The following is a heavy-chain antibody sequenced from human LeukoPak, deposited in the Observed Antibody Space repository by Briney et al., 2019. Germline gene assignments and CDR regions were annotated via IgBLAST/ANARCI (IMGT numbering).Heavy chain of an antibody. CDR1: GGSISSSSYY. V-gene: IGHV4-39*01. CDR3: ARHQRGRIAAAGYFDY. J-gene: IGHJ4*02. D-gene: IGHD6-13*01. CDR2: IYYSGST. Sequence: SETLSLTCTVSGGSISSSSYYWGWIRQPPGKGLEWIGSIYYSGSTYYNPSLRSRVTISVDTSKNPFSLKLSSVTAADTAVYYCARHQRGRIAAAGYFDYWGQGTLVTVSS.